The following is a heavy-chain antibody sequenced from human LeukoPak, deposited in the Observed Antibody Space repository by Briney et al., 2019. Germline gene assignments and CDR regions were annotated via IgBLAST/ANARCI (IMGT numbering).Heavy chain of an antibody. D-gene: IGHD3-22*01. CDR2: LNPNSGNT. J-gene: IGHJ3*02. CDR1: GYTFTSFD. V-gene: IGHV1-8*01. Sequence: ASVKVFCKASGYTFTSFDNHWVRQATGQGLEWMGWLNPNSGNTGYAQKFQGRVNITRHTSIRTAHMELSRLRSEDTAVYYCARHYYDSSGAAFDIWGQGTMVTVSS. CDR3: ARHYYDSSGAAFDI.